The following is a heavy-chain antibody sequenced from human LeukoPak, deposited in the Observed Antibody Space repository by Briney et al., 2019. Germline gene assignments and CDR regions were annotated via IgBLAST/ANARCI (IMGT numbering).Heavy chain of an antibody. Sequence: GGSLRLSCAASGFTFSSYAMSWVRQAPGKGLEWVSAISSSSSTIYYADSVKGRFTISRDNAKNSLYLQMNSLRAEDTAVYYCARGGLPFDYWGQGTLVTVSS. V-gene: IGHV3-48*04. D-gene: IGHD1-26*01. CDR2: ISSSSSTI. CDR1: GFTFSSYA. J-gene: IGHJ4*02. CDR3: ARGGLPFDY.